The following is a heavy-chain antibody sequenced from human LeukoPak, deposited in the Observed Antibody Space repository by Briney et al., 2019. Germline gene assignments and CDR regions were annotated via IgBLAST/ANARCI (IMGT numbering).Heavy chain of an antibody. D-gene: IGHD6-19*01. Sequence: PVKVSCKASGGTFSSYAISWVRQAPGQGLEWMGGIIPIFDTANYAQKFQGRVTITADESTSTAYMELSSLRSEDTAVYYCARDKGSSGWLDYWGQGTLVTVSS. CDR3: ARDKGSSGWLDY. CDR1: GGTFSSYA. J-gene: IGHJ4*02. CDR2: IIPIFDTA. V-gene: IGHV1-69*13.